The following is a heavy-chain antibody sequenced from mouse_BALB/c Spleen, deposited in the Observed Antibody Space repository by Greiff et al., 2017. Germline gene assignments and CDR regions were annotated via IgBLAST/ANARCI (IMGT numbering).Heavy chain of an antibody. CDR3: ARGGYDGYSWFAY. Sequence: EVKVEESGGGLVKPGGSLKLSCAASGFTFSSYAMSWVRQTPEKRLEWVASISSGGSTYYPDSVKGRFTISRDNARNILYLQMSSLRSEDTAMYYCARGGYDGYSWFAYWGQGTLVTVSA. CDR1: GFTFSSYA. CDR2: ISSGGST. J-gene: IGHJ3*01. D-gene: IGHD2-3*01. V-gene: IGHV5-6-5*01.